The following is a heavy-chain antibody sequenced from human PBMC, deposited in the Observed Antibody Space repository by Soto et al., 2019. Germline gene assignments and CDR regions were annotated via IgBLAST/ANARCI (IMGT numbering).Heavy chain of an antibody. D-gene: IGHD3-3*01. Sequence: EVQLVESGGGLIQPGGSLRLSCAASGFTVSSNYMSWVRQAPGKGLEWVSVIYSGGSTYYADSVKGRFTIARDNSKNTLYLQMNSLRAEDTAVYYCASDYDFWSGYAYWGQGTLVTVSS. CDR2: IYSGGST. CDR1: GFTVSSNY. V-gene: IGHV3-53*01. J-gene: IGHJ4*02. CDR3: ASDYDFWSGYAY.